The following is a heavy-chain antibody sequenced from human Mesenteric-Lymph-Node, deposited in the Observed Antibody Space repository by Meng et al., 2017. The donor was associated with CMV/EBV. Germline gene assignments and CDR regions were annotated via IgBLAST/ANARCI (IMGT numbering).Heavy chain of an antibody. CDR3: ARVDILTGYYTHDYYFDY. CDR2: IIHILGTT. Sequence: SVKVSCKASGGTFSNYAISWVRQAPGQGLEWMGGIIHILGTTTYAQQFQGRLTITTDESAFTAYMELRSLRSDDTAVYYCARVDILTGYYTHDYYFDYWGQGTLVTVSS. J-gene: IGHJ4*02. CDR1: GGTFSNYA. D-gene: IGHD3-9*01. V-gene: IGHV1-69*05.